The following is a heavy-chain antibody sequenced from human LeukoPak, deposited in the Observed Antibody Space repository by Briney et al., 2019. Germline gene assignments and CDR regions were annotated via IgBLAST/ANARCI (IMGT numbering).Heavy chain of an antibody. D-gene: IGHD2-8*01. CDR2: INPNSGGT. V-gene: IGHV1-2*02. CDR3: ARVDREWVIVLMVYAISWFDP. CDR1: GHTFTGYY. Sequence: ASVKVSCKASGHTFTGYYMHWVRQAPGQGLEWMGWINPNSGGTNYAQKFQGRVTMTRDTSISTAYMELSRLRSDDTAVYYCARVDREWVIVLMVYAISWFDPWGQGNLVTVSS. J-gene: IGHJ5*02.